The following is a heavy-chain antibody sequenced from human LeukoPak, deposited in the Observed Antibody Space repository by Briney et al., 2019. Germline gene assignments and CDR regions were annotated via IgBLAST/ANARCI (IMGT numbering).Heavy chain of an antibody. J-gene: IGHJ4*02. V-gene: IGHV3-21*01. Sequence: GGSLRLSCAASGFTFSSYSMNWVRQAPGKGLEWDSSISSSISYIYYADSVKGRFTISRDNAKNSLYLQMNSLRAEDTAVYYCASNPNRSSPYFGDHWGQGTLVTVSS. CDR3: ASNPNRSSPYFGDH. CDR2: ISSSISYI. CDR1: GFTFSSYS. D-gene: IGHD6-6*01.